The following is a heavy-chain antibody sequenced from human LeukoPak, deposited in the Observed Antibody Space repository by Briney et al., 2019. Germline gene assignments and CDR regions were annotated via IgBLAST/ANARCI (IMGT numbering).Heavy chain of an antibody. V-gene: IGHV4-4*07. J-gene: IGHJ5*02. D-gene: IGHD6-19*01. CDR2: IYTSGST. CDR3: ARDWAVFSSGWNYNWFDP. CDR1: GGSISSYY. Sequence: SETLSLTCTVSGGSISSYYWSWIRQPAGKGLEWIGRIYTSGSTNYNPSLKSRVTMSVDTSKNQFSLKLSSVTAADTAVYYCARDWAVFSSGWNYNWFDPWGQGTLVTVSS.